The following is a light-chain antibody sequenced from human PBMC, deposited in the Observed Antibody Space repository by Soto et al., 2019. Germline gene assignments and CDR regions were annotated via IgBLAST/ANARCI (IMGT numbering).Light chain of an antibody. CDR1: QSLLHSNGYKY. CDR3: MQALQSPFT. J-gene: IGKJ3*01. CDR2: LTS. Sequence: DLVMTQSPLSLPVTPGEPASISCRSSQSLLHSNGYKYLNWYLQKPGQSPLLLIYLTSTRASGGPDRFSGSVSGTDFTLKISKVEADDVGVYYCMQALQSPFTFGPGTKVYIK. V-gene: IGKV2-28*01.